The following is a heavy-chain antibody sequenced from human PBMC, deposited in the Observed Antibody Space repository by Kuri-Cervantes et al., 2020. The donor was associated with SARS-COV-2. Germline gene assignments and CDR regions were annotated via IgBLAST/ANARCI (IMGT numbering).Heavy chain of an antibody. CDR3: AKGGAALQDYFDY. J-gene: IGHJ4*02. V-gene: IGHV3-23*01. D-gene: IGHD1-26*01. CDR2: ISGSGGST. CDR1: GFTFSSYA. Sequence: GESLKISCAASGFTFSSYAMSWVRQAPGKGLEWVSAISGSGGSTYYADSVKGRFTISRDNSKNTLYLQMNSLRAEDTAVYYCAKGGAALQDYFDYWGQGTLVTVSS.